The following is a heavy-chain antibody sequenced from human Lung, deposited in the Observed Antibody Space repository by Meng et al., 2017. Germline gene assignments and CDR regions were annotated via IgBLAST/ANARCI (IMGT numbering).Heavy chain of an antibody. Sequence: EVQLVESGGGLVKPGGSLRLSCAASGFTFSSCSRNWVRQAPGKGLEWVSSISSSSAYADSVKGRFTISRDNAKNSLYLQMNSLRAEDTAVYYCARGRVVVAATPSDYWGQGTLVTVSS. CDR1: GFTFSSCS. CDR2: ISSSSA. J-gene: IGHJ4*02. D-gene: IGHD2-15*01. CDR3: ARGRVVVAATPSDY. V-gene: IGHV3-21*01.